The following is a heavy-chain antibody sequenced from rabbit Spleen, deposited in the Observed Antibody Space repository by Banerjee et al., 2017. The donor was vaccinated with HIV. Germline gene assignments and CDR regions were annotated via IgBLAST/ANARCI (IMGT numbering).Heavy chain of an antibody. CDR2: IDTGSSGFT. V-gene: IGHV1S45*01. CDR1: GFYFSDSDV. CDR3: ARDSSSSFSSFGLDL. J-gene: IGHJ6*01. Sequence: QEQLEESGGGLVKPEGSLTLTCKASGFYFSDSDVMCWVRPPPGKGLERIDCIDTGSSGFTDLANWAKHRFPISKTSSATVTLQMTIRTAAGTAFFFGARDSSSSFSSFGLDLLGQGTLGTVS. D-gene: IGHD1-1*01.